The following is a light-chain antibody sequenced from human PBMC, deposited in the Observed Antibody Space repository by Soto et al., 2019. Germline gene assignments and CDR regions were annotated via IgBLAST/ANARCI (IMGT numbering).Light chain of an antibody. J-gene: IGKJ2*01. CDR3: QEYNNWPPT. CDR1: QSVSSN. V-gene: IGKV3-15*01. Sequence: EIVMTQSPATLSVSPGERATLSCRASQSVSSNLAWYQQKPAQAPRLLIYGASTRATGIPARFSGSESGTEFTLTISSLQSEDCAVYYCQEYNNWPPTFGQGTKLEIK. CDR2: GAS.